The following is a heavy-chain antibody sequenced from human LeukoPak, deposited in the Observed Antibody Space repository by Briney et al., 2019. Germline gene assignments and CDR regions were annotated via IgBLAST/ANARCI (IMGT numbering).Heavy chain of an antibody. CDR2: INLNSGGT. CDR3: TLRGNFDIRGYYHP. V-gene: IGHV1-2*02. D-gene: IGHD3-22*01. Sequence: GASVKVSSKASGYTFTSYYMHWVRQAPGQGPEWMGWINLNSGGTTYAQKFQGRVTMTRDTSISTVYMELSRLRSDDTAVYYCTLRGNFDIRGYYHPWGQGTLVTVSP. J-gene: IGHJ4*02. CDR1: GYTFTSYY.